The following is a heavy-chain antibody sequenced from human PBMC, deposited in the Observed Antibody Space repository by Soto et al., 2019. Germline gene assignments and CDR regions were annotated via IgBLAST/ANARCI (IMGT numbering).Heavy chain of an antibody. CDR2: IIPILGIA. J-gene: IGHJ5*02. Sequence: QVQLVQSGAEVKKPGSSVKVSCKASGGTFSSYTISWVRQAPGQGLEWMGRIIPILGIANYAQKFQGRVTITADKSTRAAYMELSSLRSEATAVYYCAREDGDYPRWFAPWGQGTLVTVSS. CDR1: GGTFSSYT. CDR3: AREDGDYPRWFAP. D-gene: IGHD4-17*01. V-gene: IGHV1-69*08.